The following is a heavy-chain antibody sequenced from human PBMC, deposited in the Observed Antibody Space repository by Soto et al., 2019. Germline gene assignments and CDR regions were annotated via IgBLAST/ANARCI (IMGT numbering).Heavy chain of an antibody. CDR3: ARDPKVSASSQTRPDY. Sequence: SETLSLTCSIYSGSFSGYYWCWIRQPPRKGQEWSGEISQSRITNNGPSLKSLFSMSIDTSKRHFSLNLSSVSAADTAVYYCARDPKVSASSQTRPDYLGQGTLVTVSS. CDR2: ISQSRIT. J-gene: IGHJ4*02. CDR1: SGSFSGYY. D-gene: IGHD6-6*01. V-gene: IGHV4-34*01.